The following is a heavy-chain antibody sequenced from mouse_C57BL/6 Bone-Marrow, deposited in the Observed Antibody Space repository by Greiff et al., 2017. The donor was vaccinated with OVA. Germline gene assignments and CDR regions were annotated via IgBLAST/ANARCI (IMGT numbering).Heavy chain of an antibody. J-gene: IGHJ4*01. V-gene: IGHV1-15*01. CDR2: IDPETGGT. D-gene: IGHD2-5*01. CDR1: GYTFTDYE. CDR3: TRGYSNYYAMDY. Sequence: VQLQQSGAELVRPGASVTLSCKASGYTFTDYEMHWVKQTPVHGLEWIGAIDPETGGTASNQKFKGKALLTADKSSSPAYMELRSLPSEDSADYYYTRGYSNYYAMDYWGQGTSVTGSA.